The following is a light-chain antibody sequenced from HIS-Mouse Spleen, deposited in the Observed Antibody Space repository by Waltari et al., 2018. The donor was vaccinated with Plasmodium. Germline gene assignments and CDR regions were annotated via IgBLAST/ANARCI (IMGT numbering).Light chain of an antibody. Sequence: SYELTQPPSVSVSPGQTARTTCSGDALPKKYAHWYQQKSGQAPVLVHYEDSKRPSGIPGRFSGSSSGTMATLTISGAQVEDEADYYCYSTDSSGNHRVFGGGTKLTVL. V-gene: IGLV3-10*01. CDR1: ALPKKY. CDR2: EDS. CDR3: YSTDSSGNHRV. J-gene: IGLJ3*02.